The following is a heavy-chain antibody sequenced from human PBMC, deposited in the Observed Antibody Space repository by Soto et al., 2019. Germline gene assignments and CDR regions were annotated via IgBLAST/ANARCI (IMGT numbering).Heavy chain of an antibody. CDR3: ATHVGDRGIAY. Sequence: EVQVLESGGGLVQPGGSLRLSCAASGFTFRDSAMTWVRQTPGKGLEYVSSITVNGDGTYYADSVKGRFTISRDNSTNTLYLQMNSLRAEDTASYYCATHVGDRGIAYWGQGTLVTVSS. CDR2: ITVNGDGT. CDR1: GFTFRDSA. J-gene: IGHJ4*01. V-gene: IGHV3-23*01.